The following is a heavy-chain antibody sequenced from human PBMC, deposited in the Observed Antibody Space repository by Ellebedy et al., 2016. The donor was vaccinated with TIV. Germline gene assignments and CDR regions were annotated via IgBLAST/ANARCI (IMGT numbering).Heavy chain of an antibody. J-gene: IGHJ4*02. V-gene: IGHV3-15*01. Sequence: PGGSLRLSCAASGFTFSNAWMSWVRQAPGKGLEWVGRIKSKTDGGTTDHAAPVKGRFTISRDDSKNTLYLQMNSLKTENTSVYYCTTSSGSYYVIGFDYWGQGTLVTVSS. D-gene: IGHD1-26*01. CDR3: TTSSGSYYVIGFDY. CDR2: IKSKTDGGTT. CDR1: GFTFSNAW.